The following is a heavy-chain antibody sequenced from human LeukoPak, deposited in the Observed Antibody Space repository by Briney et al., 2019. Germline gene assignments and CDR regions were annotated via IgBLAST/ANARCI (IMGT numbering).Heavy chain of an antibody. CDR2: ISYDGSNK. Sequence: GGSLRLSCAASGFTFSSYGMHWVRQAPGKGLEWVAVISYDGSNKYYADSVKGRFTISRDNSKNTLYLQMNSLRAEDTAVYYCAKAAARRRGCMDVWGQGTTVTVSS. D-gene: IGHD6-25*01. V-gene: IGHV3-30*18. CDR3: AKAAARRRGCMDV. J-gene: IGHJ6*02. CDR1: GFTFSSYG.